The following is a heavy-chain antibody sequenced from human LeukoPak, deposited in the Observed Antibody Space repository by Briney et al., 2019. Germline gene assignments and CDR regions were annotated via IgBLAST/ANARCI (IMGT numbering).Heavy chain of an antibody. Sequence: SETLSLTCAVYGGSFSGYYWSWIRQPPGKGLEWIGEINHSGSTNYNPSLKSRVTISVDTSKNQFSLKLSSVTAADTAVYCCARGDIVVVPAAIRPTNYYGMDVWGQGTTVTVSS. CDR2: INHSGST. CDR3: ARGDIVVVPAAIRPTNYYGMDV. J-gene: IGHJ6*02. V-gene: IGHV4-34*01. D-gene: IGHD2-2*02. CDR1: GGSFSGYY.